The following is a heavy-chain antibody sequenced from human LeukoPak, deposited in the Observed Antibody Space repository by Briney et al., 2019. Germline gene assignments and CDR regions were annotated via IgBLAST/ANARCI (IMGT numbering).Heavy chain of an antibody. CDR2: INHSGST. J-gene: IGHJ4*02. Sequence: YWSWIRQPPGKXLEWIGEINHSGSTNYNPSLKSRVTISVDTSKNQFSLKLSSVTAADTAVYYCARIPRYYYDRSGYSPFDYWGQGTLVTVSS. V-gene: IGHV4-34*01. D-gene: IGHD3-22*01. CDR3: ARIPRYYYDRSGYSPFDY. CDR1: Y.